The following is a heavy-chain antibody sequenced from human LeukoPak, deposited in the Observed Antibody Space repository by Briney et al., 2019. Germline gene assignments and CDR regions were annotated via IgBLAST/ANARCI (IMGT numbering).Heavy chain of an antibody. J-gene: IGHJ4*02. CDR3: AKDPEAMVISYYFDY. CDR1: GFTFSSYA. D-gene: IGHD5-18*01. CDR2: ISGSGLST. V-gene: IGHV3-23*01. Sequence: GGSLRLSCAASGFTFSSYAMSWVRQAPGKGLEWVSAISGSGLSTYYADSVKGRFTISRDNSKNTLYLQMNSLRAEDTDLYYCAKDPEAMVISYYFDYWGQGTLVTVSS.